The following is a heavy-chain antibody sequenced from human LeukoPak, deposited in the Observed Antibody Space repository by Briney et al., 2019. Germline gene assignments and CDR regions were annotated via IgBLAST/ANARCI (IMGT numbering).Heavy chain of an antibody. J-gene: IGHJ4*02. Sequence: SQTLSLTCAISGDSVSSINGAWNWIRQSPSRGLEWLGRTYYRSKWYDEYAESMRGRITISPDTSMNQYSLHVLSVTPEDTAVYYCARDLGNTGWYTSDYWGQGILVTVSS. D-gene: IGHD6-19*01. CDR1: GDSVSSINGA. V-gene: IGHV6-1*01. CDR2: TYYRSKWYD. CDR3: ARDLGNTGWYTSDY.